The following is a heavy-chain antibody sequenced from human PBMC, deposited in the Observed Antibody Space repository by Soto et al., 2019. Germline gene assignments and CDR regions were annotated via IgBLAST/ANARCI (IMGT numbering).Heavy chain of an antibody. J-gene: IGHJ5*02. CDR3: ARDRMVRGYRHYSWFDP. CDR1: GYTFTSYG. V-gene: IGHV1-18*01. D-gene: IGHD3-10*01. CDR2: IIAYNGNT. Sequence: ASVKVSCKASGYTFTSYGISWVRQAPGQGLEWMGWIIAYNGNTNYAQKLQGRVTMTTDTSTSTAYMELRSLRSDDTAVYYCARDRMVRGYRHYSWFDPWGQGTLVTVSS.